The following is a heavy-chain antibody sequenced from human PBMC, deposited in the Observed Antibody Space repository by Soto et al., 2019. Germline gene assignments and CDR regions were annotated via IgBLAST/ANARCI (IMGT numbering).Heavy chain of an antibody. CDR3: AISSGYADWFDP. V-gene: IGHV4-31*03. J-gene: IGHJ5*02. D-gene: IGHD3-22*01. Sequence: QVQLQESGPGLVKPSQTLSLTCTVSGGSISSGGYYWSWIRQHPGKGLEWIGYIYYSGSTYYNPSLKGRVTISVDTSKNQFSLKLRSVTAADTTVYYCAISSGYADWFDPWGQGTLVTVSS. CDR2: IYYSGST. CDR1: GGSISSGGYY.